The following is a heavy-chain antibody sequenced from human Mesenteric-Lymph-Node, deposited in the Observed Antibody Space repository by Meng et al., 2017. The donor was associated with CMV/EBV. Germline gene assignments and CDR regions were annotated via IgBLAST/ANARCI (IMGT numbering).Heavy chain of an antibody. CDR3: ARDGISSSWYSYYFDY. D-gene: IGHD6-13*01. CDR1: GYPFATYG. V-gene: IGHV1-18*04. J-gene: IGHJ4*02. CDR2: ISAYNGNT. Sequence: SGYPFATYGINWVRQAPGQGLEWMGWISAYNGNTNYAQKLQGRVTMTTDTSTSTAYMELRSLRSDDTAVYYCARDGISSSWYSYYFDYWGQGTLVTVSS.